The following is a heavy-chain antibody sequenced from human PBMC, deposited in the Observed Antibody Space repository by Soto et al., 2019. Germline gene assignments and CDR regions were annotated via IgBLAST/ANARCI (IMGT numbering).Heavy chain of an antibody. CDR2: ISAYNGNT. D-gene: IGHD1-26*01. Sequence: GASVKVSCKASGYTFTSYGISWVRQAPGQGLEWMGWISAYNGNTNYAQKLQGRVTMTTDTSTSTVYMELRSLRSDDTAVYYCARDRRYIVGAPIDYWGQGTLVTVSS. V-gene: IGHV1-18*04. J-gene: IGHJ4*02. CDR3: ARDRRYIVGAPIDY. CDR1: GYTFTSYG.